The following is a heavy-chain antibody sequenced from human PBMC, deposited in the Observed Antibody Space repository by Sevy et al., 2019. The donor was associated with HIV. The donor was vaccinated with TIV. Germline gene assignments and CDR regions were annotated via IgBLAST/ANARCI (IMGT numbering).Heavy chain of an antibody. D-gene: IGHD1-1*01. CDR3: ARGYAHGLHYGMDV. CDR1: GGSISTYY. Sequence: SETLSLTCTVSGGSISTYYWSWIRQPPGKGLEWIGYIYYSGSTNYNPSLKSRVTISIDTSKNQFSLKLSSVTAADTALYYCARGYAHGLHYGMDVWGQGTTVTVSS. J-gene: IGHJ6*02. V-gene: IGHV4-59*01. CDR2: IYYSGST.